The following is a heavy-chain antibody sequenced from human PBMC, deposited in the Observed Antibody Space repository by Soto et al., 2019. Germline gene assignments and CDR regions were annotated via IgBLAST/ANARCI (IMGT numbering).Heavy chain of an antibody. CDR1: GFTFSSHT. D-gene: IGHD1-7*01. J-gene: IGHJ5*02. CDR2: VDGSGGDT. V-gene: IGHV3-21*01. CDR3: ARDPSSSNWNYLYNWFDP. Sequence: GGSLRLSCAASGFTFSSHTMGWLRQAPGTGPEWVAFVDGSGGDTSYADSVKGRFTISRDNSDSSLYLHMNSLRAEDTAVYYCARDPSSSNWNYLYNWFDPWGQGTLATVSS.